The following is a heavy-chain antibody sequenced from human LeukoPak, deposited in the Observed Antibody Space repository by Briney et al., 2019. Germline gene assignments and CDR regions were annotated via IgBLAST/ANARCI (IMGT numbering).Heavy chain of an antibody. CDR3: ARDGLSGSYPDAFDI. CDR2: INPNSGGT. D-gene: IGHD1-26*01. Sequence: GASVKVSCKASGYTFTGYYMHWVRQAPGQGLEWMGWINPNSGGTNYAQKFQGRVTMTRDTSISTAYMELSRLRSDDTAVYYCARDGLSGSYPDAFDIWGQGTMVTVSS. J-gene: IGHJ3*02. V-gene: IGHV1-2*02. CDR1: GYTFTGYY.